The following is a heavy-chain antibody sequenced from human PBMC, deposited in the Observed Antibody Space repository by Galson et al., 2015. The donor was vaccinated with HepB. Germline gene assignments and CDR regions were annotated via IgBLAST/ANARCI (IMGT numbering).Heavy chain of an antibody. CDR2: INSDGSST. D-gene: IGHD5-18*01. J-gene: IGHJ4*02. CDR1: EFTFSSYW. V-gene: IGHV3-74*01. Sequence: LRLSCAASEFTFSSYWMHWVRQAPGKGLAWVSRINSDGSSTSYADSVKGRFTISRDNAKNTLYLQMNSLRAEDTAVYYCARNGYSYGLDYWGQGTLVTVSS. CDR3: ARNGYSYGLDY.